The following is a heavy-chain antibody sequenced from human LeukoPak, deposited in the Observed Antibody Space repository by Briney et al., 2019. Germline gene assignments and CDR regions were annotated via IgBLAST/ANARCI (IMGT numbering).Heavy chain of an antibody. CDR2: LYYSGST. V-gene: IGHV4-39*01. J-gene: IGHJ4*02. D-gene: IGHD6-13*01. CDR1: GGSISSSSYS. CDR3: PRLVAAPGTYYFDY. Sequence: SETLSLTCTVSGGSISSSSYSWGWIRQPPGKGLEWIGSLYYSGSTFYNPSLKSRVTISVDTSKNQFSLKLSSVTAADTAVYYCPRLVAAPGTYYFDYWGQGTLVTVSS.